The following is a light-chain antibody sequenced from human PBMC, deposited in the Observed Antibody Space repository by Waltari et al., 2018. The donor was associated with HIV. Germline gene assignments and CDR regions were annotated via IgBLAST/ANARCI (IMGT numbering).Light chain of an antibody. CDR1: QSVSSN. Sequence: EIVMTQSPATLSVSPGERATLSCRASQSVSSNLAWYQQKPGQAPRLLIYGASTRATGIPDRFSGSGSGTDFTLTISRLEPEDFAVYYCQQYGSSPRTFGQGTQVEIK. V-gene: IGKV3-20*01. J-gene: IGKJ1*01. CDR2: GAS. CDR3: QQYGSSPRT.